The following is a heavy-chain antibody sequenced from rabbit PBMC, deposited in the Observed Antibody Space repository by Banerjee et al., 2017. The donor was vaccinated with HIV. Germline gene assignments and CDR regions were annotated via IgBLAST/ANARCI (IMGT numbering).Heavy chain of an antibody. CDR2: IVTSSGST. V-gene: IGHV1S43*01. D-gene: IGHD2-1*01. CDR1: GLDFSSSYW. Sequence: QSLEESGGDLVKPGASLTLTCTASGLDFSSSYWICWVRQAPGKGLELIACIVTSSGSTYYASWVNGRFTISRSTSLNTVELKMTSLTAADTATYFCARNNYDDDAGYFNLWGPGTLVTVS. J-gene: IGHJ4*01. CDR3: ARNNYDDDAGYFNL.